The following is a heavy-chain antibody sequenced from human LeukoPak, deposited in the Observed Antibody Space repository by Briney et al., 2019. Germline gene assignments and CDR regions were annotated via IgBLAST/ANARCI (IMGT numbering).Heavy chain of an antibody. CDR2: ISAYNGNT. D-gene: IGHD3-3*01. CDR3: ARDSRSRITIFGVVNTNDY. CDR1: GYTFTSYG. Sequence: ASVKVSCKASGYTFTSYGISWVRQAPGQGLEGMGWISAYNGNTNYAQKLQGRVTMTPDTSTSTAYMELRSLRSDDTAVYYCARDSRSRITIFGVVNTNDYWGQGTLVTVSS. V-gene: IGHV1-18*01. J-gene: IGHJ4*02.